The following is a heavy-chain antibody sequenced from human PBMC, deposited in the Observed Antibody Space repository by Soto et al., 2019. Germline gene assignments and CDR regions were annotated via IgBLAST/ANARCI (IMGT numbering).Heavy chain of an antibody. V-gene: IGHV4-30-4*01. CDR2: IYYSGST. D-gene: IGHD6-13*01. Sequence: TLSLTCTVSGGSISSGDYYWSWIRQPPGKGLEWIGYIYYSGSTYYNPSLKSRVTISVDTSKNQFSLKLSSVTAADTAVYYCACGLAAAGTRPNHYYYYGMDVWGQGTTVTVSS. CDR1: GGSISSGDYY. J-gene: IGHJ6*02. CDR3: ACGLAAAGTRPNHYYYYGMDV.